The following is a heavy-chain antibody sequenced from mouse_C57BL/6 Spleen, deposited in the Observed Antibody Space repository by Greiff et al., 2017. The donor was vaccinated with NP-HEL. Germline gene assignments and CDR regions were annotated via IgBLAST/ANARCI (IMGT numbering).Heavy chain of an antibody. CDR3: ARQGGYYRYFDV. Sequence: VQGVESGGGLVQPGGSLKLSCAASGFTFSDYGMAWVRQAPRKGPEWVAFISNLAYSIYYADTVTGRFTISRENAKNTLYLEMSSLRSEDTAMYYCARQGGYYRYFDVWGTGTTVTVSS. J-gene: IGHJ1*03. CDR2: ISNLAYSI. V-gene: IGHV5-15*01. D-gene: IGHD1-1*02. CDR1: GFTFSDYG.